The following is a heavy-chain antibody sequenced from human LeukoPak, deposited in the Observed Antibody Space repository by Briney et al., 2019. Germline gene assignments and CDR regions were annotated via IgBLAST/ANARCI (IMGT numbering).Heavy chain of an antibody. Sequence: ASVKVSCKASGYILTDYHMHWVRQAPGQGLEWMGIINPSGGSTSYAQKFQGRVTMTRDTSTSTVYMELSSLRSEDTAVYYCARDGVGSGSYLLYYYYYMDVWGKGTTVTISS. CDR3: ARDGVGSGSYLLYYYYYMDV. J-gene: IGHJ6*03. CDR2: INPSGGST. V-gene: IGHV1-46*01. D-gene: IGHD3-10*01. CDR1: GYILTDYH.